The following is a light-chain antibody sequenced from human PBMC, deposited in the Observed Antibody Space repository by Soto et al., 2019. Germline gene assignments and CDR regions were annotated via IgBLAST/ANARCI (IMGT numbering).Light chain of an antibody. J-gene: IGLJ1*01. V-gene: IGLV2-14*01. Sequence: QSALTQSASVSGSPGQSITISCTGTSSDVGNYNYVSWYQQHPGEVPKLIIFNVNNRPSGVSSRFSGSKSGNTASLTISGLQAEDEADNYSSSFTSSTTYVFGAGTKVTV. CDR3: SSFTSSTTYV. CDR1: SSDVGNYNY. CDR2: NVN.